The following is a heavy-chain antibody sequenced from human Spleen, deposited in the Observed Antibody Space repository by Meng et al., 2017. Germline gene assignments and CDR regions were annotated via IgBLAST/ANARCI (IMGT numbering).Heavy chain of an antibody. J-gene: IGHJ4*02. V-gene: IGHV3-9*01. CDR2: ISWNSGSI. Sequence: GGSLRLSCAASGFTFDDYAMHWVRQAPGKGLEWVSGISWNSGSIGYADSVKGRFTISRDNAKNSLYLQMNSLRAEDTALYYCAKSEMATITDPPDYWGQGTLVTGSS. D-gene: IGHD5-24*01. CDR1: GFTFDDYA. CDR3: AKSEMATITDPPDY.